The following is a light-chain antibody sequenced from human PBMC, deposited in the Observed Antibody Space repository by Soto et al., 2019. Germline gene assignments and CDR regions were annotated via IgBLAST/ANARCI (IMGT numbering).Light chain of an antibody. CDR1: QSLNRW. Sequence: DIEMSQSPSSLSASVGDRVTITCRASQSLNRWLAWYQQKPGKAPKLLIYDASNLETGVPSRFSGSGSGTDFTFTISSLQPEDIATYYCQQYDNLPLTFGGGTKVDI. CDR3: QQYDNLPLT. CDR2: DAS. J-gene: IGKJ4*01. V-gene: IGKV1-33*01.